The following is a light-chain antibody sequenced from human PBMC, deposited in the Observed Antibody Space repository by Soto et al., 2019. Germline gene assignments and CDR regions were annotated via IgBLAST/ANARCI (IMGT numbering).Light chain of an antibody. V-gene: IGLV2-14*03. CDR1: SSDVGAYNS. Sequence: QSALTQPASVSGSPGQSITISCTGTSSDVGAYNSVSWYQQHPDKAPKLMIYEVSYRPSGVSNRFSGSKSDNTASLTISGLHTEDEADYYCSSYTSSSTRVFGTGTKLTVL. CDR2: EVS. CDR3: SSYTSSSTRV. J-gene: IGLJ1*01.